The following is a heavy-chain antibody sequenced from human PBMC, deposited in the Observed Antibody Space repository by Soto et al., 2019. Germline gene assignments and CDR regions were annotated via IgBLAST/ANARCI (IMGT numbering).Heavy chain of an antibody. D-gene: IGHD6-6*01. Sequence: ASVKVSCKASGYTFTSYGISWVRQAPGQGLEWMGWISAYNGNTNYAQKLQGRVTMTTDTSTSTAYMELRSLRSDDTAVYYCATASPWAAKRDYYYGMDVWGQGTTVTVSS. CDR3: ATASPWAAKRDYYYGMDV. V-gene: IGHV1-18*01. J-gene: IGHJ6*02. CDR1: GYTFTSYG. CDR2: ISAYNGNT.